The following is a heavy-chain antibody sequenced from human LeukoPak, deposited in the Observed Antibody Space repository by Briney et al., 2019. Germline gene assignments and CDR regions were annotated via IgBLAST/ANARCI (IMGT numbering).Heavy chain of an antibody. Sequence: GGSLRLSCAASGFTFSSYGMHWVRQAPGKGLEWVAVIWYDGSNKYYADSVKGRFTISRDNSKNTLYLQMNGLRAEDTAVYYCAKPRFKVGATLFDYWGQGTLVTVSS. CDR3: AKPRFKVGATLFDY. V-gene: IGHV3-33*06. J-gene: IGHJ4*02. CDR2: IWYDGSNK. CDR1: GFTFSSYG. D-gene: IGHD1-26*01.